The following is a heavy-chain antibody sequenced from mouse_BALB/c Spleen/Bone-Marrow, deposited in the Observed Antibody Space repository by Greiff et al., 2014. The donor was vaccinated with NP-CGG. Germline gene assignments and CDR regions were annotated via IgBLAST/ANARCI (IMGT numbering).Heavy chain of an antibody. CDR3: AREEGYDEGEYFDV. D-gene: IGHD2-14*01. V-gene: IGHV1-18*01. CDR2: INPYNGGT. Sequence: EVNLVESGPELVKPGASMKISCKASGYSFTGYTMDWVKQSHGKNLEWIGLINPYNGGTSYNQKFKGKATLTVDKSSSTAYMELLSLTSEDSAVYYCAREEGYDEGEYFDVWGAGTTVTVSS. J-gene: IGHJ1*01. CDR1: GYSFTGYT.